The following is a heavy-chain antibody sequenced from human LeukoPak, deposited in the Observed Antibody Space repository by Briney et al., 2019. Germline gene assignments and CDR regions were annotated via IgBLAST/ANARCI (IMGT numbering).Heavy chain of an antibody. CDR1: GFSFSDYN. D-gene: IGHD1-26*01. J-gene: IGHJ6*03. V-gene: IGHV3-48*01. Sequence: GGSLRLSCAASGFSFSDYNMNWVRQAPGKGLEWVAYISTTSTSIHYADSVKGRFTISGDSPANSVFLQMNSLRAEDTAVYFCAREGGHSHLGGFYYYMDVWGKGTTVTVSS. CDR3: AREGGHSHLGGFYYYMDV. CDR2: ISTTSTSI.